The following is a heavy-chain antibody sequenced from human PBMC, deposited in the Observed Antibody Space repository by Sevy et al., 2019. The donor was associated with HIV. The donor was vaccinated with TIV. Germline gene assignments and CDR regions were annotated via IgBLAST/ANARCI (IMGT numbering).Heavy chain of an antibody. CDR1: GGTFSSYA. J-gene: IGHJ4*02. CDR2: TIPIFGTA. V-gene: IGHV1-69*13. D-gene: IGHD1-26*01. CDR3: NIVGATGPRDFDY. Sequence: ASVKVSCKASGGTFSSYAISWVRQAPGQGLEWMGGTIPIFGTANDAQKFQGRVTITADESTGTAYMELSSLRSEDTAGYYCNIVGATGPRDFDYWGQGPLVTVSS.